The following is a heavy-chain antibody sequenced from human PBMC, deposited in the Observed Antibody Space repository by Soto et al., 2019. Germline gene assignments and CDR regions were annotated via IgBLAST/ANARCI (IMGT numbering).Heavy chain of an antibody. CDR3: ARGRYCTSTNCYTDFDY. J-gene: IGHJ4*02. D-gene: IGHD2-2*02. CDR2: ISGNGSNT. Sequence: PGGSLRLSCAASGFTFSSYALNWVRQAPGKGLEWVSSISGNGSNTYYADSVKGRFSISRDNSKNTLYLQMNSLRADDTTVFYCARGRYCTSTNCYTDFDYWGQGTLVTVS. CDR1: GFTFSSYA. V-gene: IGHV3-23*01.